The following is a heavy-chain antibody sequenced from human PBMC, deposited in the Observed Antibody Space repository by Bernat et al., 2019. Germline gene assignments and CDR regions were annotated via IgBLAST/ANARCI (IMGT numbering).Heavy chain of an antibody. J-gene: IGHJ4*02. V-gene: IGHV3-7*01. CDR3: TTLWYYYHSRDY. CDR1: GFTFSSYW. D-gene: IGHD3-22*01. CDR2: IKQDGSEK. Sequence: EVQLVESGGGLVQPGGSLRLSCAASGFTFSSYWMSWVRQAPGKGLEWVANIKQDGSEKYYVDSVKGRFTISRDNAKNSLYLQMNSLRAEDTAVYYCTTLWYYYHSRDYWSQGTLVTVSS.